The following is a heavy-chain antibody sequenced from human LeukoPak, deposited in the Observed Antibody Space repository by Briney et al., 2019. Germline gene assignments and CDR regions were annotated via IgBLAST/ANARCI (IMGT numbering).Heavy chain of an antibody. CDR3: ARDPAYGGSYNWFDP. CDR1: GGTFSSYA. CDR2: IIPIFGTA. D-gene: IGHD4-23*01. Sequence: SVKVSCKASGGTFSSYAISWVRQAPGQGLEWMGGIIPIFGTANYAQKFQGRVTITADESTSTAYMELSSLRSEDTAVYYCARDPAYGGSYNWFDPWGQGTLVTVSS. J-gene: IGHJ5*02. V-gene: IGHV1-69*13.